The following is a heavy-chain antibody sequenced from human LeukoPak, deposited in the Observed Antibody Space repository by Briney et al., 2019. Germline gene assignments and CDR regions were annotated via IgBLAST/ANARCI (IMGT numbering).Heavy chain of an antibody. J-gene: IGHJ4*02. CDR2: IIPIFGTA. Sequence: SVKVSCKASGGTFSSYAISWVRQAPGQGLEWMGGIIPIFGTANYAQKFQGRVTITADKSTSTACMELSSLRSEDTAVYYCASPTGDGYSYGPFDYWGQGTLVTVSS. CDR3: ASPTGDGYSYGPFDY. D-gene: IGHD5-18*01. CDR1: GGTFSSYA. V-gene: IGHV1-69*06.